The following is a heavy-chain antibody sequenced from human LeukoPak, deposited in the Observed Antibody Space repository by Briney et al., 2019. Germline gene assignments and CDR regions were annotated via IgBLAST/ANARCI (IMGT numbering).Heavy chain of an antibody. CDR1: GLTVSSYS. Sequence: GGSLRLSCAASGLTVSSYSMNWVRQAPGKGLEWVSYISSSSSTIYYADSVKGRFTISRDNAKNSLYLLMNSLRDEDTAVYYCARARASGRSGFDYWGQGTLVTVSS. V-gene: IGHV3-48*02. J-gene: IGHJ4*02. CDR2: ISSSSSTI. D-gene: IGHD2-15*01. CDR3: ARARASGRSGFDY.